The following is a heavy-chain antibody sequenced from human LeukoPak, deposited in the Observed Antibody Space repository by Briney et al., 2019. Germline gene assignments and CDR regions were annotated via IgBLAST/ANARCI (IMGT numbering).Heavy chain of an antibody. CDR3: AKDSSSCYPNWFDP. D-gene: IGHD3-22*01. Sequence: PGRSLRLSCAASGFTFDDYTMHWVRQAPGKGLEWVSGISWNSGSIGYADSVKGRFTISRDNAKNSLYLQMNSLRAEDTALYYCAKDSSSCYPNWFDPWGQGTLVTVSS. CDR1: GFTFDDYT. J-gene: IGHJ5*02. V-gene: IGHV3-9*01. CDR2: ISWNSGSI.